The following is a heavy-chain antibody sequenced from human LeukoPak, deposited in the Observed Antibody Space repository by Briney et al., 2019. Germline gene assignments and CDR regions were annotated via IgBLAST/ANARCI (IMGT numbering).Heavy chain of an antibody. Sequence: PGGSLRLSCEASGFSFSSSNMNWVRQAPGEGLEWVSYISGSSSTIYYADSVKGRFAISRDNAKNSLFLQMNSLKADDTAMYYCAREVSGWRGGAFDVRGQGTMVAVSS. CDR3: AREVSGWRGGAFDV. D-gene: IGHD6-19*01. CDR1: GFSFSSSN. CDR2: ISGSSSTI. J-gene: IGHJ3*01. V-gene: IGHV3-48*04.